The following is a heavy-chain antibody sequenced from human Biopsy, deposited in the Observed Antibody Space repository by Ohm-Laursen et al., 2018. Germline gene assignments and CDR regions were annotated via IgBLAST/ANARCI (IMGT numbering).Heavy chain of an antibody. CDR3: TRAGGGKIYGL. CDR1: GVSINTGGYY. J-gene: IGHJ4*02. V-gene: IGHV4-31*03. CDR2: IHYSGNT. Sequence: TLSLTCTVSGVSINTGGYYWTWIRQHPGTDLEWIGYIHYSGNTLYNPSLKSRLTISVDTSRNQFSLKLTSVTAADTALYYCTRAGGGKIYGLWGQGTLVTVSS. D-gene: IGHD3-16*01.